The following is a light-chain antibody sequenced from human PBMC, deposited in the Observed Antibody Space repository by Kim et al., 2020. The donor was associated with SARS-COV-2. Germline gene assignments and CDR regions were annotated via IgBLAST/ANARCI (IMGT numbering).Light chain of an antibody. CDR3: SSYAGSNNVL. CDR1: SSDVGAYNY. CDR2: ELD. J-gene: IGLJ2*01. Sequence: QSALTQPPSASVPPGQSVAISCTGTSSDVGAYNYVSWYQQHPGKAPKLMIYELDKRPSGVPDRFSGSKSGNTASLTVSGLQAEDEADYYCSSYAGSNNVLFGGGTQLTVL. V-gene: IGLV2-8*01.